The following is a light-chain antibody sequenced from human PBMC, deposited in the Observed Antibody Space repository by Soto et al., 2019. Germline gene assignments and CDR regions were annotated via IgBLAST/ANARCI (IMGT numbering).Light chain of an antibody. V-gene: IGLV1-44*01. CDR3: SAWDDSLNGVV. CDR1: SANIGSNT. J-gene: IGLJ2*01. Sequence: QSVLTQPPSASETPGQRVTISCSGSSANIGSNTVNWYQQVPGTAPKLLIYSNNQRPSGVPDRFSGSKSGSSASLAISGLQSEDEADYYCSAWDDSLNGVVFGGGTKLTVL. CDR2: SNN.